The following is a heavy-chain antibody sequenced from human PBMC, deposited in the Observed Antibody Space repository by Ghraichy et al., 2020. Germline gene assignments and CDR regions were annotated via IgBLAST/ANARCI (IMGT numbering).Heavy chain of an antibody. CDR3: ARESYYFDY. Sequence: SETLSLTCTVSGGSISSYYWSWIRQPPGKGLEWIGYIYYSGSTNYNPSLKSRVTISVDTSKNQFSLKLSSVTAADTAVYYCARESYYFDYWGQGTLVTVSS. D-gene: IGHD3-10*01. J-gene: IGHJ4*02. CDR1: GGSISSYY. V-gene: IGHV4-59*01. CDR2: IYYSGST.